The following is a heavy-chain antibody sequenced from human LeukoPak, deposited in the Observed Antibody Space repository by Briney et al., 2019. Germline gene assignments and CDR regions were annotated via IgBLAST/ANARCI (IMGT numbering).Heavy chain of an antibody. CDR3: ARGVSPYSSSWYARRPYYFDY. V-gene: IGHV4-34*01. J-gene: IGHJ4*02. D-gene: IGHD6-13*01. CDR2: TNHSGST. Sequence: SETLSLTCAVYGGPFSGYYWSWIRQPPGKGLEWIGETNHSGSTNYNPSLKSRVTISVDTSKNQFSLKLSSVTAADTAVYYCARGVSPYSSSWYARRPYYFDYWGQGTLVTVSS. CDR1: GGPFSGYY.